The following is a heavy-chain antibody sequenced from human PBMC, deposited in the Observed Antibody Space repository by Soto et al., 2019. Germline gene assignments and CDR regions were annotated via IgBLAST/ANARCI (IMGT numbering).Heavy chain of an antibody. CDR3: ARDTYYDSSGYYPGSSGF. D-gene: IGHD3-22*01. Sequence: SVKVSCKASGGTFSSYAISWVRQAPGQGLEWMGGIIPIFGTANYAQKFQGRVTITADESTSTAYMELSSLRSEDTAVYYCARDTYYDSSGYYPGSSGFWGQGTLVTVSS. CDR2: IIPIFGTA. V-gene: IGHV1-69*13. CDR1: GGTFSSYA. J-gene: IGHJ4*02.